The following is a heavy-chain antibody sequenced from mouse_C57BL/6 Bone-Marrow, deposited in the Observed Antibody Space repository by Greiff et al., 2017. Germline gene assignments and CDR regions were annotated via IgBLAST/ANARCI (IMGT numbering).Heavy chain of an antibody. Sequence: VQLQQSGPELVKPGASVKISCKASGSPFTGYYMNWVKQSPEKSLEWIGEFNPSTGGTTYHQKFKAKATLTVDKSSSTAYMQLNSLTSEDSAVYYCARWRQLERGVDYWGQGTTLTVSS. CDR2: FNPSTGGT. CDR3: ARWRQLERGVDY. D-gene: IGHD4-1*02. V-gene: IGHV1-42*01. CDR1: GSPFTGYY. J-gene: IGHJ2*01.